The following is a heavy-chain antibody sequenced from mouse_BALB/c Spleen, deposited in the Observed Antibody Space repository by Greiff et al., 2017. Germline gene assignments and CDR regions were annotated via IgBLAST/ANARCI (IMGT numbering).Heavy chain of an antibody. CDR3: ARGAWFAD. CDR1: GFNIKDTY. CDR2: IDPANGNT. J-gene: IGHJ3*01. Sequence: DVQLQESGAELVKPGASVKLSCTASGFNIKDTYMHWVKQRPEQGLEWIGRIDPANGNTKYDPKFQGKATITADTSSNTAYLQLSSLTSEDTAVYYCARGAWFADWGEGTLVTVSA. V-gene: IGHV14-3*02.